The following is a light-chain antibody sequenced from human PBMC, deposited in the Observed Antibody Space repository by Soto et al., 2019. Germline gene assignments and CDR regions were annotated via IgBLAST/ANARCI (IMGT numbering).Light chain of an antibody. J-gene: IGKJ4*01. Sequence: DIQMTQSPSSLSASVGDRVTITCRASQGISNYFAWYQQKPGKDPKLLIYAASTLQSGVPSRFSGSGSGTDFTLTISTLQAEDVGTYYCQRYISAPATFGGGTKVEIK. CDR1: QGISNY. CDR3: QRYISAPAT. V-gene: IGKV1-27*01. CDR2: AAS.